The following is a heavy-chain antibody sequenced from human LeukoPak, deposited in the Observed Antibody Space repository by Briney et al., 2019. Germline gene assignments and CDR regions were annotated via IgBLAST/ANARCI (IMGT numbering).Heavy chain of an antibody. CDR3: ARGPRVTFDY. J-gene: IGHJ4*02. V-gene: IGHV4-59*01. D-gene: IGHD3-10*01. CDR1: GGSISNYY. CDR2: IHYSGST. Sequence: SETLSLTCTVSGGSISNYYWSWIRQPPGKGLEWIGYIHYSGSTSYNPSLKSRVTISVDTSKNQCSLKLSSMTAADTAVYYCARGPRVTFDYWGQGTLVTVSS.